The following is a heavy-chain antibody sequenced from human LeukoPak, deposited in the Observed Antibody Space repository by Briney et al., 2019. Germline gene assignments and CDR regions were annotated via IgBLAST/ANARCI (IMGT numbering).Heavy chain of an antibody. V-gene: IGHV3-7*01. J-gene: IGHJ4*02. D-gene: IGHD5-12*01. CDR3: AAWTDRGYSY. CDR2: INPDGDGM. Sequence: PGGSLRLSCTASGLTFRRSWMNWIRQAPGKGLEWVANINPDGDGMRFVDSVKGRFTMSRDNAQSSLRLQMNSLRVEDTAFYYCAAWTDRGYSYWGQGVLVTVSS. CDR1: GLTFRRSW.